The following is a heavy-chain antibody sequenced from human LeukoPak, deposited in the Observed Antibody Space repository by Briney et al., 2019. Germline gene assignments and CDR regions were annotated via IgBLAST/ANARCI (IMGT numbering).Heavy chain of an antibody. CDR2: ISYSSHYI. CDR3: AELGITMIGGV. D-gene: IGHD3-10*02. CDR1: GFTFSNYS. J-gene: IGHJ6*04. V-gene: IGHV3-21*01. Sequence: GGSLRLSCAASGFTFSNYSMNWVRQAPGKGLEWVSSISYSSHYIYYADSVKGRFTISRDNAKNSLYLQMNSLRAEDTAVYYCAELGITMIGGVWGKGTTVTISS.